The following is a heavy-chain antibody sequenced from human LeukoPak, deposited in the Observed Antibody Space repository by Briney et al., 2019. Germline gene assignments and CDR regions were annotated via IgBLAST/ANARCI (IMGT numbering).Heavy chain of an antibody. V-gene: IGHV4-30-4*01. CDR3: ARVRYYASYFDY. CDR1: GGSISSGDYY. J-gene: IGHJ4*02. D-gene: IGHD3-10*01. Sequence: SETLSLTCTVSGGSISSGDYYWSWIRQPPGKGLEWIGYIYYSGRTYYNPSLKSRVTISVDTSKNQFSLKLSSVTAADTAVYYCARVRYYASYFDYWGQGTLVTVSS. CDR2: IYYSGRT.